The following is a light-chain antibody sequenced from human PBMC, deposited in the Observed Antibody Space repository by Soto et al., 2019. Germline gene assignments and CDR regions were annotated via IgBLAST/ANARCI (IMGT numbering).Light chain of an antibody. CDR2: EVT. J-gene: IGLJ1*01. Sequence: QSVLTQPASVSGSPGQSITISCSATSSDVGTYNLVSWYQQYPGKAPRLMIYEVTKRPSGVSNRFSGSKSGNTASLTISGLQPEDEADYYCCSYAGSSSSIFGTGTKVTVL. V-gene: IGLV2-23*02. CDR3: CSYAGSSSSI. CDR1: SSDVGTYNL.